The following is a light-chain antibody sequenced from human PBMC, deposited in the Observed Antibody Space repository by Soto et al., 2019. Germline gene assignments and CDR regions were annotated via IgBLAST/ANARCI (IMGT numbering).Light chain of an antibody. CDR3: QAWDSSTFYV. J-gene: IGLJ1*01. V-gene: IGLV3-1*01. Sequence: SYELTQPPSVSVSPGQTATITCSGDKLGDRHVSWYQQRSGQPPVLLIYQDAKRPSGIPERFSGSNFGNTATLTITGTQPMDEADNSCQAWDSSTFYVFGTGTKLTVL. CDR2: QDA. CDR1: KLGDRH.